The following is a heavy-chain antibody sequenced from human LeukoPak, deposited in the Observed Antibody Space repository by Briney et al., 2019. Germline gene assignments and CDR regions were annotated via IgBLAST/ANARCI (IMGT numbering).Heavy chain of an antibody. CDR1: GYTFTGHL. Sequence: ASVKVSCKASGYTFTGHLMHWVRQAPGQGLEWMGWINPNSGGTNYAQKFQGRVTMTRDTSISTAYMELSRLRSDDTAVYYCARDGTAAAGPAEYFQHWGQGTLVTVSS. CDR2: INPNSGGT. J-gene: IGHJ1*01. D-gene: IGHD6-13*01. V-gene: IGHV1-2*02. CDR3: ARDGTAAAGPAEYFQH.